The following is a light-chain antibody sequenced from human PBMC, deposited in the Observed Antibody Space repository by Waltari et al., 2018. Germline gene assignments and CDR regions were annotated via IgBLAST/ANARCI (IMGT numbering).Light chain of an antibody. V-gene: IGLV2-8*01. CDR2: EVS. CDR3: TSYAGSNILV. CDR1: SSDVGGPNF. Sequence: QSALTQPPSASGSPGQSVTISCTGTSSDVGGPNFVPWYQQHPGKVPKLMIHEVSKRPSGVPDRFSGSKSGDTASLTVSGLQAEDEADYYCTSYAGSNILVFGGGTKLTVL. J-gene: IGLJ2*01.